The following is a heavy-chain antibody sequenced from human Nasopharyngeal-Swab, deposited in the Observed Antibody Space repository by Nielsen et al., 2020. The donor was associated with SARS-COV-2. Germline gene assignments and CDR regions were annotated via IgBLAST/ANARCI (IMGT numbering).Heavy chain of an antibody. J-gene: IGHJ5*02. CDR1: GFIFDDFA. Sequence: GGSLRLSCAASGFIFDDFAMHWVRQLPGKGLEGVAGVNWKGDNFVYADSVKGRFTISRDNAKNPIFLQMNALRSEDTAFYYCAKDRGDSFSGRTYFDPWGQGTLVTVSS. CDR3: AKDRGDSFSGRTYFDP. D-gene: IGHD2-21*02. V-gene: IGHV3-9*01. CDR2: VNWKGDNF.